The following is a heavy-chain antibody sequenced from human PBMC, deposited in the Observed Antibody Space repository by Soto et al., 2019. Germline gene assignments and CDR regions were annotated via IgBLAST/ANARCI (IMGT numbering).Heavy chain of an antibody. V-gene: IGHV1-18*01. CDR2: ISAYNGNT. J-gene: IGHJ4*02. Sequence: ASVKVSCKASGYTFPSYGISWVRQAPGQGLEWMGWISAYNGNTNYAQKLQGRVTMTTDTSTSTAYMELSSLRSDDTAVYYCARGRYCSGGSCYSGGVQHSDYWGQGTLVTVSS. CDR3: ARGRYCSGGSCYSGGVQHSDY. D-gene: IGHD2-15*01. CDR1: GYTFPSYG.